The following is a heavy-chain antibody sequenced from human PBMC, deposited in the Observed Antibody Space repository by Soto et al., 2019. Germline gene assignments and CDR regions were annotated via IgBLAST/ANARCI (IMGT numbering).Heavy chain of an antibody. CDR1: GGSISSGGYY. Sequence: SETLSLTCTVSGGSISSGGYYWSWIRQHPGKGLEWIGYIYYSGSTYYNPSLKSRVTISVDTSKNQFSLKLSSVTAADTAVYYCARSDGGPGGYYYGMDVWGQGTTVTVSS. J-gene: IGHJ6*02. CDR3: ARSDGGPGGYYYGMDV. D-gene: IGHD2-8*02. CDR2: IYYSGST. V-gene: IGHV4-31*03.